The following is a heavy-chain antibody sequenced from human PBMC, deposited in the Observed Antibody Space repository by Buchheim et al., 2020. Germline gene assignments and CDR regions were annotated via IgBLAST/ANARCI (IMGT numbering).Heavy chain of an antibody. V-gene: IGHV3-30*18. CDR3: VKEWNLNYFFDY. D-gene: IGHD1-1*01. CDR1: GFTFSGHG. J-gene: IGHJ4*02. Sequence: AQLVESGGGVVQPGRSLRLSCAASGFTFSGHGMHWVRQAPGKGLEWVAIISSDGSSKHYGDSVKGRFTVSRDNSNNTLYLQMDSLRADDTAVYYCVKEWNLNYFFDYWGQGTL. CDR2: ISSDGSSK.